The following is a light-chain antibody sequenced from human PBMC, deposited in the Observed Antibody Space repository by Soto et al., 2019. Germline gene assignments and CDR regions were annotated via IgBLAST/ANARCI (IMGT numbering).Light chain of an antibody. V-gene: IGLV2-14*01. Sequence: QSVLTEPASVSGSPGQSVTISCTGASSDVGGYDYVSWYQQHPDKAPKLILYEVNNRPSGVPGRFSGSKSGTSASLAITALQAEDEGNYYCQSYDTSLRAYAFGTGTKVTVL. CDR3: QSYDTSLRAYA. CDR1: SSDVGGYDY. CDR2: EVN. J-gene: IGLJ1*01.